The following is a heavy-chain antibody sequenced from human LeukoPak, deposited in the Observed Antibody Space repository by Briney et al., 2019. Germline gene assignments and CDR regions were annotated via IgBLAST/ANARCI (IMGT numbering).Heavy chain of an antibody. CDR1: GGTFSSYA. D-gene: IGHD5-18*01. J-gene: IGHJ4*02. V-gene: IGHV1-69*01. CDR3: ARDEGARRGYSYAVFDY. Sequence: GASVKDSCKASGGTFSSYAISWVRQAPGEGLEWMGGIIPIFGTANYAQKFQGRLTITADESTSTAYMELSSLRSEDTAVYYCARDEGARRGYSYAVFDYWGQGTLVTVSS. CDR2: IIPIFGTA.